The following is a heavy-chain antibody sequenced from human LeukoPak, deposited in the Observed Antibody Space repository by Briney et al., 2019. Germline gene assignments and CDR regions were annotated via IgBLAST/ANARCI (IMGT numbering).Heavy chain of an antibody. Sequence: GGSLRLACAASGFTSSNPANSVVRQAPGKGLEWVSTISASGGTTFYADSVKGRFTISRDNSKNTLYLQMNSLRAEDTAVYFCAKTVYLFYSGSRSPSYFYSSGPGTLVTVSS. D-gene: IGHD3-10*01. CDR1: GFTSSNPA. J-gene: IGHJ4*02. CDR2: ISASGGTT. CDR3: AKTVYLFYSGSRSPSYFYS. V-gene: IGHV3-23*01.